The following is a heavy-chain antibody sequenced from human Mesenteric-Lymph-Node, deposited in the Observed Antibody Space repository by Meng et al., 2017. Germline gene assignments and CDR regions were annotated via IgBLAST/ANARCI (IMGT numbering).Heavy chain of an antibody. D-gene: IGHD3-16*01. V-gene: IGHV3-48*03. CDR2: ISSSGSTI. Sequence: GGSLRLSCAASGFTFSSYEMNWVRQAPGKGLEWVSYISSSGSTICYADSVKGRFTIARDNAKNSLYLQMNSLRAEDTAVYYCAREGGLYYFDYWGQGTLVTVSS. J-gene: IGHJ4*02. CDR1: GFTFSSYE. CDR3: AREGGLYYFDY.